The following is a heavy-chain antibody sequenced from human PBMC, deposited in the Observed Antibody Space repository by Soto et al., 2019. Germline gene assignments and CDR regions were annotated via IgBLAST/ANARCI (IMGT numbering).Heavy chain of an antibody. Sequence: PETLSLTCRVSDGSMNSDSSYWGWIRQPPGKGLEWIGFINHSGSTYHNLSLKGRVTMSVDASMNQFSLKLTSMTAADTAVYYCARLGGYVSVGYYYLWDXWGQGTLVTVSX. D-gene: IGHD3-22*01. CDR1: DGSMNSDSSY. J-gene: IGHJ4*02. CDR3: ARLGGYVSVGYYYLWDX. V-gene: IGHV4-39*01. CDR2: INHSGST.